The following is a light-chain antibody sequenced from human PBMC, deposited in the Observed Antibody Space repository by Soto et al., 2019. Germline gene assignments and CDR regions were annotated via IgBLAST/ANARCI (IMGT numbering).Light chain of an antibody. J-gene: IGLJ3*02. V-gene: IGLV1-47*01. Sequence: QSVLTQPPSASGTPGQRVTISCSGSSSNIGSNYVYWYQQFPGTAPKLLIYRYNQRPSGVPDRFSGSKSGTSASLAISGLRSEDEADYYCAAWDDSLSGWVFGGGTKLTVL. CDR3: AAWDDSLSGWV. CDR2: RYN. CDR1: SSNIGSNY.